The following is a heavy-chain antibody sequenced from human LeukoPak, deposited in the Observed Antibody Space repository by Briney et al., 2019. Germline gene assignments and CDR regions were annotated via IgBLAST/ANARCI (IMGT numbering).Heavy chain of an antibody. Sequence: GGSLRLSCAASGFTFSSYSMNWVRQAPGKGLVWVSRINGNGNSTDYADSVKGRFTISRDNAKNTLYLQMNSLRAEDTAVYYCARLSYRPESSIAARPYDYWGQGTLVTVSS. V-gene: IGHV3-74*01. J-gene: IGHJ4*02. CDR2: INGNGNST. D-gene: IGHD6-6*01. CDR3: ARLSYRPESSIAARPYDY. CDR1: GFTFSSYS.